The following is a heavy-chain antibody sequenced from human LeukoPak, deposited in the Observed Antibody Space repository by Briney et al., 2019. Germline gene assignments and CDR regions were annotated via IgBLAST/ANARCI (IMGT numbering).Heavy chain of an antibody. D-gene: IGHD2-15*01. CDR1: GGSISSGGYC. Sequence: PSETLSLTCTVSGGSISSGGYCWSWIRQHPGKGLEWIGYIYYSGSTYYNPSLKSRVTISVDTSKNQFSLKLSSVTAADTAVYYCARGYSPFYYFDYWGQGTLVTVSS. V-gene: IGHV4-31*03. J-gene: IGHJ4*02. CDR2: IYYSGST. CDR3: ARGYSPFYYFDY.